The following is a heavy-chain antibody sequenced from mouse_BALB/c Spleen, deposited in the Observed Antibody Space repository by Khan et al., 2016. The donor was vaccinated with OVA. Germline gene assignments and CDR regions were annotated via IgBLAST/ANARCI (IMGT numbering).Heavy chain of an antibody. J-gene: IGHJ3*01. D-gene: IGHD1-1*02. V-gene: IGHV5-4*02. Sequence: VQLKESGGGLVKPGGSLKLSCAASGFTFSDYYMYWVRQTPEKRLEWVATISDGGSYTYYPDSVKGRFTISRANAKNNLYLQMSRRKSEDTAMYYCARAGYGGFAYWGQGTLVTVSA. CDR2: ISDGGSYT. CDR1: GFTFSDYY. CDR3: ARAGYGGFAY.